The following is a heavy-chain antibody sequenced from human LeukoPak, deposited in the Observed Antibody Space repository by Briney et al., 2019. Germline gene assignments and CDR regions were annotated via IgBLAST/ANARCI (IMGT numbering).Heavy chain of an antibody. Sequence: SVKVSCKASGGTFISYAISWVRQAPGQGLEWMGGIIPIFGTANYAQKFQGRVTITADESTSTAYMELSSLRSEDTAVYYCARSPNDYSNYDYCYYGMDVWGQGTTVTVSS. J-gene: IGHJ6*02. D-gene: IGHD4-11*01. V-gene: IGHV1-69*01. CDR1: GGTFISYA. CDR3: ARSPNDYSNYDYCYYGMDV. CDR2: IIPIFGTA.